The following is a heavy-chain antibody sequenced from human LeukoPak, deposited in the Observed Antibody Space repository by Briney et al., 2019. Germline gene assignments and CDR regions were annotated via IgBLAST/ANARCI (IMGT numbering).Heavy chain of an antibody. CDR3: ASRKEYSTSSVFY. V-gene: IGHV3-7*03. CDR2: IKQDGSEK. J-gene: IGHJ4*02. Sequence: GGSLRLSCAASGFTFSSYWMSWVRPAPGKGLEWVANIKQDGSEKYYVDSVKGRFTISRDNSKNTVSLRLNSLRAEDSAIYYCASRKEYSTSSVFYWGQGTLVTVSS. D-gene: IGHD6-6*01. CDR1: GFTFSSYW.